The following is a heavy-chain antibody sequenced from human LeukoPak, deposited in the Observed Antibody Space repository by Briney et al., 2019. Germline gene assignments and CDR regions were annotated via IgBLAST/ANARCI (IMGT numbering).Heavy chain of an antibody. J-gene: IGHJ4*02. Sequence: PGGSLRLSCAASGFTFSDFYMSWIRQAPGKGLEWISYISSSGSSTNSADSVKGRFTISRDNAKNSLYLQMTSLRAEDTAVYYCARDLIHRSGEADYWGQGTLVTVSS. D-gene: IGHD3-22*01. CDR2: ISSSGSST. V-gene: IGHV3-11*05. CDR1: GFTFSDFY. CDR3: ARDLIHRSGEADY.